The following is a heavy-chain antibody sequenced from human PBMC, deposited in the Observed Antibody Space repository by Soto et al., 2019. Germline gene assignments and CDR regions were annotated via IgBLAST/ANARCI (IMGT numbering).Heavy chain of an antibody. Sequence: EVQLLESGGGLVQPGGSLRLSCAASGFTFSSYAMSWVRQAPGKGLEWVSAISGSGGSTYYADSVKGRFTISRDNSKNTLYLQMHSLRSEDTAVYYCAKDNDYVWGSYRQSGNYGMDVWGQGTTVTVSS. CDR2: ISGSGGST. CDR3: AKDNDYVWGSYRQSGNYGMDV. D-gene: IGHD3-16*02. CDR1: GFTFSSYA. J-gene: IGHJ6*02. V-gene: IGHV3-23*01.